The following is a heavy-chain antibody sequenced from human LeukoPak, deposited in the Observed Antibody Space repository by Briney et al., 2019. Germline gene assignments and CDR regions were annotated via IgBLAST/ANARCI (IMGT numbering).Heavy chain of an antibody. CDR1: GFTFSGYW. CDR2: IDQDGSEK. V-gene: IGHV3-7*01. Sequence: GGSLRLSCAASGFTFSGYWMSWVRQAPGKGLEWVANIDQDGSEKYYVDSVKGRFTISKDNAKNSLFLQMNSLRVDDTAVYYCARIKGGTSAAISYWGQGTLVTLSS. D-gene: IGHD2-15*01. CDR3: ARIKGGTSAAISY. J-gene: IGHJ4*02.